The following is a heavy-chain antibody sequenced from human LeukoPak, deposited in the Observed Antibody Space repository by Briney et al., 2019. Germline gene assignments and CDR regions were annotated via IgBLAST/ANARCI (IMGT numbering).Heavy chain of an antibody. CDR3: ARASLPPTKGGGADDFWSGFFLRLYYGMDV. Sequence: PSETLSLTCTVSGDSISSSRYYWVWIRQPPGKGLEWIGTIYQSGSTYYNPSLKSRVTISVDTSKNQFSLKLSSVTAADTAVYYCARASLPPTKGGGADDFWSGFFLRLYYGMDVWGQGTTVTVSS. CDR2: IYQSGST. J-gene: IGHJ6*02. V-gene: IGHV4-39*07. D-gene: IGHD3-3*01. CDR1: GDSISSSRYY.